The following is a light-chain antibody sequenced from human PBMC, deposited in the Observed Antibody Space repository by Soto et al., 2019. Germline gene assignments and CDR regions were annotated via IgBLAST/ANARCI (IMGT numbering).Light chain of an antibody. V-gene: IGKV1-5*01. CDR2: SVS. CDR1: QSVNSW. Sequence: DIQMTQSPSTLSAYVGDRVTITCRASQSVNSWLAWYQQKPGRAPKLLIYSVSNLDSGVPSRFSGSGSGTEFTLTIRSLLPDDFATYYCQQFSSYSRTFGQGTKVEMK. J-gene: IGKJ1*01. CDR3: QQFSSYSRT.